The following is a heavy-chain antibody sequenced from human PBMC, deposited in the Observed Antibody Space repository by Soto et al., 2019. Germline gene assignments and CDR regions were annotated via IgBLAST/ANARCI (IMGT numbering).Heavy chain of an antibody. CDR3: GAYCSITHCYDRFDP. Sequence: SETLSLTCSVSGGSIGSSSYYFGWIRQPPGKGLEWIGSLYYTGTTNYNSSLKSRVTISADKSQNQFSLRLSSVTAADTAVYYCGAYCSITHCYDRFDPWGQGTLVTVSS. V-gene: IGHV4-39*01. J-gene: IGHJ5*02. D-gene: IGHD2-2*01. CDR2: LYYTGTT. CDR1: GGSIGSSSYY.